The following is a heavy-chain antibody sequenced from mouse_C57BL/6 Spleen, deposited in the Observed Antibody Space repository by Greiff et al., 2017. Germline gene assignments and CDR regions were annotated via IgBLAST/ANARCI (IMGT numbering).Heavy chain of an antibody. D-gene: IGHD2-5*01. CDR1: GFTFSSYG. CDR2: ISSGGSYP. CDR3: ARRRAYYSNYGEVYFDY. V-gene: IGHV5-6*01. Sequence: VQLKESGGDLVKPGGSLKLSCAASGFTFSSYGMSWVRQTPDKRLEWVATISSGGSYPYYPDSVKGRFTISRDNAKNTLYLQMSSLKSEDTAMYYCARRRAYYSNYGEVYFDYWGQGTTLTVSS. J-gene: IGHJ2*01.